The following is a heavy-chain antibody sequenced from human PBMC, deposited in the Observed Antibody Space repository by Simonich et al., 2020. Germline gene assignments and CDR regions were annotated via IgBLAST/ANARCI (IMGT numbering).Heavy chain of an antibody. Sequence: EVQLVESGGGLVKPGGSLRLSCAASGFTFSSYSMNWVRQAPVKGLEWVAPISSDSSYIYHADSVKGRFTISRDNAKNSLYLQMNSLRAEDTAVYYCARDAAGDYWGQGTLVTVSS. CDR3: ARDAAGDY. CDR1: GFTFSSYS. CDR2: ISSDSSYI. V-gene: IGHV3-21*01. D-gene: IGHD6-13*01. J-gene: IGHJ4*02.